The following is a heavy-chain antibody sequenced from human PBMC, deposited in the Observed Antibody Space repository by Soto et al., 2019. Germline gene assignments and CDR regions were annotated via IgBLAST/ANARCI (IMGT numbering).Heavy chain of an antibody. CDR2: VYDTGDT. J-gene: IGHJ4*02. CDR3: AMSPGHYAIGN. CDR1: GASISNTKW. V-gene: IGHV4-4*02. D-gene: IGHD4-17*01. Sequence: SETLSLTCSVSGASISNTKWWSWVRQPPGKGLEWIAEVYDTGDTNYNPSLRSRVTLSVDRSKNQFSLRLNSVTAADTAVYYCAMSPGHYAIGNWGQGTLVRVSS.